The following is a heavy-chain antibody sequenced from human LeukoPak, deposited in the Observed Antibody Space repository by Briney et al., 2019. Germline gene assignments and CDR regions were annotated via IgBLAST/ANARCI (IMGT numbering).Heavy chain of an antibody. J-gene: IGHJ6*02. Sequence: ASVKVSCKASGYTFTSYAMHWVRQAPGQRLEWMGWINAGNGNTKYSQKFQGGVTITRDTSASTAYMELSSLRSEDTAVYYCARDIVVVVAASGMDVWGQGTTVTVSS. CDR3: ARDIVVVVAASGMDV. V-gene: IGHV1-3*01. CDR1: GYTFTSYA. D-gene: IGHD2-15*01. CDR2: INAGNGNT.